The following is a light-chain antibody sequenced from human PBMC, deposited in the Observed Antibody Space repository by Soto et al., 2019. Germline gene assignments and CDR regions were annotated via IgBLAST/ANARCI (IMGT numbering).Light chain of an antibody. J-gene: IGLJ3*02. Sequence: QSALTQPPSASGSPGQSVTMSCTGTSSDIGGYKHVSWYQQHPGKAPKLMIYDVTKRPSGVPDRFSGSKSGNTASLTVSGLQAEDEADYYCSSYAGNNNLLFGGGTKLTVL. CDR1: SSDIGGYKH. CDR3: SSYAGNNNLL. V-gene: IGLV2-8*01. CDR2: DVT.